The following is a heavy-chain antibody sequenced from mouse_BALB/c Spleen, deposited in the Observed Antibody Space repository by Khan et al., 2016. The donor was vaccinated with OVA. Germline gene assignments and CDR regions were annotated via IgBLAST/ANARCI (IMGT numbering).Heavy chain of an antibody. J-gene: IGHJ3*01. CDR2: ISSGDSN. CDR1: GFTFSNYA. Sequence: EVELVESGGGLVKPGGSLKLSCAASGFTFSNYAMSWVRQSPEKRLEWVASISSGDSNYYPDSVKGRLTISRDKARNILYLQMSSLRTEDTSLSYCASGYWFAYWGQGTLVTVSA. V-gene: IGHV5-6-5*01. CDR3: ASGYWFAY.